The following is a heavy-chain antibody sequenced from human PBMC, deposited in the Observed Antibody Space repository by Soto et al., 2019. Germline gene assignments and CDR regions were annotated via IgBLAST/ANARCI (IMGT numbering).Heavy chain of an antibody. Sequence: EVQLVESGGGLVQPGRSLRLSCAASGFTFDDYAMHWVRQAPGKGLEWVSGISWNSGSIGYADSVKGRFTISRDNAKNSLYLQMNRLRAEDTALYYCAEVAASLQGDAFDLLGQGTMVTVSS. J-gene: IGHJ3*01. CDR3: AEVAASLQGDAFDL. CDR2: ISWNSGSI. V-gene: IGHV3-9*01. D-gene: IGHD6-13*01. CDR1: GFTFDDYA.